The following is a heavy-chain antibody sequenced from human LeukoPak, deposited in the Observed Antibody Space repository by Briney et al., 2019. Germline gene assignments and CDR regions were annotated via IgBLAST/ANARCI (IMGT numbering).Heavy chain of an antibody. J-gene: IGHJ3*02. CDR1: GFTFSSYS. D-gene: IGHD6-19*01. CDR3: ARQGSAVAGLDAFDI. CDR2: ISSSSSYI. V-gene: IGHV3-21*01. Sequence: PGGSLRLSCAASGFTFSSYSMNWVRQAPGKGLEWVSSISSSSSYIYYADSVKGRLTISRDNAKNSLYLQMNSLRAEDTAVYYCARQGSAVAGLDAFDIWGQGTMVTVSS.